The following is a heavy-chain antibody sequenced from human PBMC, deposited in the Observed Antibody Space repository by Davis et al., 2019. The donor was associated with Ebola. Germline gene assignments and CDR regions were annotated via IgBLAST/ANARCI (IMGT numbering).Heavy chain of an antibody. CDR2: IWYDESRK. Sequence: GGSLRLSCSASGFNFRSYGMHWVRQAPDKGLEWVAVIWYDESRKYYGDSVKGRFTISRDNSNNLLYLQMNSLRAEDTAVYYCAIPDCSGANCYSVYIKNWGQGTLVTVSS. V-gene: IGHV3-33*01. CDR1: GFNFRSYG. D-gene: IGHD2-15*01. J-gene: IGHJ4*02. CDR3: AIPDCSGANCYSVYIKN.